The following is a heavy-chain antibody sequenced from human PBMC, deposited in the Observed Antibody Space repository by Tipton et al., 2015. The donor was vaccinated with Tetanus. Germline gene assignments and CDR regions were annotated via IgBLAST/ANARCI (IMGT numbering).Heavy chain of an antibody. CDR2: IIPIFGTA. V-gene: IGHV1-69*01. D-gene: IGHD3-22*01. Sequence: QSGPEVKKPGSSVKVSCKASGGTFSSYAISWVRQAPGQGLEWMGGIIPIFGTANYAQKFQGRVTITADESTSTAYMELSSLRSEDTAVYYCASHHGGGDYYDSSGYSIDYWGQGTLVTVSS. CDR1: GGTFSSYA. CDR3: ASHHGGGDYYDSSGYSIDY. J-gene: IGHJ4*02.